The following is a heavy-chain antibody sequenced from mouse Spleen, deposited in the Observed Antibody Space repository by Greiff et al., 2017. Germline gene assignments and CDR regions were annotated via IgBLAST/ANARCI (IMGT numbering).Heavy chain of an antibody. Sequence: EVKLEESGGGLVKLGGSLKLSCAASGFTFSSYAMSWVRQTPEKRLEWVATISSGGGNTYYPDSVKGRFTISRDNAKNTLYLQMSSLKSEDTAMYYCARTWPGAMDYWGQGTSVTVSS. CDR1: GFTFSSYA. CDR2: ISSGGGNT. CDR3: ARTWPGAMDY. V-gene: IGHV5-9*04. J-gene: IGHJ4*01.